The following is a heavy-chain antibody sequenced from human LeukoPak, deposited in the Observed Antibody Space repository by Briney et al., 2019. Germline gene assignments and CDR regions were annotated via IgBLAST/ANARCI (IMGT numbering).Heavy chain of an antibody. D-gene: IGHD3-22*01. CDR3: ARGRQNSGYSFDH. CDR1: GGSFSGYY. J-gene: IGHJ4*02. V-gene: IGHV4-34*01. Sequence: PSETLSLTCAVYGGSFSGYYWSWIRQPPGKGLEWIGEINHSGSTNYNPSLKSRVTISVDASKNQFSLKLSSVTAADTAVYYCARGRQNSGYSFDHWGQGTLVTVSS. CDR2: INHSGST.